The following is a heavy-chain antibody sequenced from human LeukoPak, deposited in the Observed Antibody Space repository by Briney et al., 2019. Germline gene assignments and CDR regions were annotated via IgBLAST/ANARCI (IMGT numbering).Heavy chain of an antibody. Sequence: SETLSLTCTVSGGSISSYYWSWIRQPPGKGLERIGYIYYSGSTNYNPSLKSRVTISVDTSKNQFSLKLSSVTAADTAVYYCARGAMGGSWFDPWGQGTLVTVSS. CDR3: ARGAMGGSWFDP. CDR2: IYYSGST. V-gene: IGHV4-59*01. D-gene: IGHD1-26*01. J-gene: IGHJ5*02. CDR1: GGSISSYY.